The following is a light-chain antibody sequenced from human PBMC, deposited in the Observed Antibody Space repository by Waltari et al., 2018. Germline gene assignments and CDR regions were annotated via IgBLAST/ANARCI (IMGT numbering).Light chain of an antibody. Sequence: EIVLTQSPATLSLSPGETATLSCRASQSVGTYLAWYQQKPGQAPRLLIYDASNRATGSPDRFRGSGSGTDFTLTISSLEPEDFAVYYCQQRSSWTPHTFGQGARLEIK. CDR1: QSVGTY. V-gene: IGKV3-11*01. J-gene: IGKJ2*01. CDR2: DAS. CDR3: QQRSSWTPHT.